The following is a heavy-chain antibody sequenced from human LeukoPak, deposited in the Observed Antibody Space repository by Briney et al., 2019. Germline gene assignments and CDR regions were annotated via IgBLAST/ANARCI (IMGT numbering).Heavy chain of an antibody. CDR2: ISAYNGNT. J-gene: IGHJ4*02. CDR1: GCTFTSYG. V-gene: IGHV1-18*01. Sequence: ASAKLSCKASGCTFTSYGIIWVRQAPGHGLEWMGWISAYNGNTNYAQKLQGRVTMTTDTSTSTAYMELKSLRSDDTAVYYCARDRNTVTTPLDYWGQGTLVTVSS. D-gene: IGHD4-11*01. CDR3: ARDRNTVTTPLDY.